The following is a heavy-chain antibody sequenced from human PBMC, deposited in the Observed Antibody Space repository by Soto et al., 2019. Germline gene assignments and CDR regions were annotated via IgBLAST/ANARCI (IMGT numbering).Heavy chain of an antibody. CDR2: IIPIFGTA. CDR3: ARDRGYYGQGSYEYYYYGMDV. V-gene: IGHV1-69*13. D-gene: IGHD3-10*01. J-gene: IGHJ6*02. Sequence: VKVSRKASGGSFIRYAINLLRQSPGQGVEWMGGIIPIFGTANYAQKFQGRVTITADESTSTAYMELSSLRSEDTAVYYCARDRGYYGQGSYEYYYYGMDVWGQGTTVTVSS. CDR1: GGSFIRYA.